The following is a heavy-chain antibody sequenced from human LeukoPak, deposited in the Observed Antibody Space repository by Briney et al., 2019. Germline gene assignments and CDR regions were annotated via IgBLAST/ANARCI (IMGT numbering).Heavy chain of an antibody. CDR3: ARGQFNVAPAGHASYYFDH. J-gene: IGHJ4*02. V-gene: IGHV3-33*01. CDR2: VWLDASRE. CDR1: GFTFTSFG. Sequence: GQSLRLSCAASGFTFTSFGVHWVRQAPDKALEWVAVVWLDASREFYADSVRGRVTISRDDSQNMVFLDMNSLTTGDTAVYYCARGQFNVAPAGHASYYFDHWGQGALVTVSS. D-gene: IGHD1-1*01.